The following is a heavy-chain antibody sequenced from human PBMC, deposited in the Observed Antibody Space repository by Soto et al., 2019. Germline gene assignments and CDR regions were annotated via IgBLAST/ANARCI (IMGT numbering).Heavy chain of an antibody. CDR3: ARSLTDDSSGYYYYFDY. CDR1: GYTFTGYY. Sequence: ASVKVSCKASGYTFTGYYMHWVRQAPGQGLEWMGWINPNSGGTNYAQKFQGWVTMTRDTSISTAHMELSRLRSDDTAVYYCARSLTDDSSGYYYYFDYWGQGTLVTVSS. D-gene: IGHD3-22*01. CDR2: INPNSGGT. J-gene: IGHJ4*02. V-gene: IGHV1-2*04.